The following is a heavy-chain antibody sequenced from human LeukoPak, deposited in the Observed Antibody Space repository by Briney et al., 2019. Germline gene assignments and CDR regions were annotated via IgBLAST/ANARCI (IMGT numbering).Heavy chain of an antibody. Sequence: PGGSLRLSCAASGFTFSSYEMNWVRQAPGKGLEWVAYISSSGGIIYYADSVKGRFTISRDNAKNSLYLQMNSLRAEDTAVYYCARDGVEYSTIFDYWGQGTLVTVSS. D-gene: IGHD6-6*01. CDR1: GFTFSSYE. V-gene: IGHV3-48*03. J-gene: IGHJ4*02. CDR2: ISSSGGII. CDR3: ARDGVEYSTIFDY.